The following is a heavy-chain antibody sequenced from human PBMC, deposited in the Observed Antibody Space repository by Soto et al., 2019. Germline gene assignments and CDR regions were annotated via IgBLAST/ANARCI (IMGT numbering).Heavy chain of an antibody. V-gene: IGHV1-69*13. CDR2: IIPIFGTA. Sequence: SLNVSCKAPRGTYGSYALSWARQAPGQGLEWMGGIIPIFGTANYAQKFQGRVTITADESTSTAYMELSSLRSEDTAVYYCASLNGKKRPYFAYWGQGTLVTVSS. J-gene: IGHJ4*02. D-gene: IGHD1-26*01. CDR1: RGTYGSYA. CDR3: ASLNGKKRPYFAY.